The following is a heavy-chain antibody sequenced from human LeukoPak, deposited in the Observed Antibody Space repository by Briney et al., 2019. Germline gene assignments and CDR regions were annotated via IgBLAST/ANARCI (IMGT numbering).Heavy chain of an antibody. CDR3: AKDDYGDYSWFDP. CDR1: GYTFTGYY. Sequence: ASVKVSCKASGYTFTGYYMHWVRQAPGQGLEWMEWINPNSGGTNYAQKFQGRVTMTRDTSISTAYMELSRLRSDDTAVYYCAKDDYGDYSWFDPWGQGTLVTVSS. V-gene: IGHV1-2*02. J-gene: IGHJ5*02. CDR2: INPNSGGT. D-gene: IGHD4-17*01.